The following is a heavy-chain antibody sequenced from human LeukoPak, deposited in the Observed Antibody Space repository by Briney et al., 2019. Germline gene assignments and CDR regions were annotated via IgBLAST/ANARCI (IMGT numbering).Heavy chain of an antibody. J-gene: IGHJ1*01. CDR1: GGSISSYY. V-gene: IGHV4-34*01. D-gene: IGHD1-26*01. Sequence: SETLSLTCAVSGGSISSYYWSWIRPPPGKGLELIGEINHSGSTNYNPSLKSRVTISVDTSKNQFSLKLSSVTAADTAVYYCALYSGSYYPSSEYCQHWGQGPRVTVSS. CDR2: INHSGST. CDR3: ALYSGSYYPSSEYCQH.